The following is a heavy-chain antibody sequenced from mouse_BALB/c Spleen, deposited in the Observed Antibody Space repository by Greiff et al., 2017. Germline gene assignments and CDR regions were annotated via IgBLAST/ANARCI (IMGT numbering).Heavy chain of an antibody. CDR1: GFTFSDYY. CDR3: ARDVYGIYAMDY. CDR2: ISDGGSYT. V-gene: IGHV5-4*02. Sequence: EVQLVESGGGLVKPGGSLKLSCAASGFTFSDYYMYWVRQTPEKRLEWVATISDGGSYTYYPDSVKGRFTISRDNAKNNLYLQMSSLKSEDTAMYYCARDVYGIYAMDYWGQGTSVTVSS. D-gene: IGHD2-10*02. J-gene: IGHJ4*01.